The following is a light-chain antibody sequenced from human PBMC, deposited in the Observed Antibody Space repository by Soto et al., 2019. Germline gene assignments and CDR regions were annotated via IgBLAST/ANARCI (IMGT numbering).Light chain of an antibody. CDR3: QQYGSSPPIT. V-gene: IGKV3-20*01. CDR1: QSVSSY. J-gene: IGKJ5*01. Sequence: EIVLTQSPATLSLYPGERATLSCRASQSVSSYLAWYQQKPGQAPRLLIYDASNRATGIPARFSGSGSGTDFTLTISRLEPEDFAVYYCQQYGSSPPITFGQGTRLEI. CDR2: DAS.